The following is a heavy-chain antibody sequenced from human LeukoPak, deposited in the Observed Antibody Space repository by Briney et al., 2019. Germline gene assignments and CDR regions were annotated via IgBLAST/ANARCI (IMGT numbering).Heavy chain of an antibody. CDR3: ARAVAAIVNWFDP. D-gene: IGHD6-13*01. CDR2: INPNSGDT. Sequence: ASVKVSCKASGYTFAGYYMHWVRQAAGQGLEWMGWINPNSGDTNNAQKFQGRVTMTSDTSISTAYMELSRPRSDDTAVYYCARAVAAIVNWFDPWGQGTLVTVSS. CDR1: GYTFAGYY. V-gene: IGHV1-2*02. J-gene: IGHJ5*02.